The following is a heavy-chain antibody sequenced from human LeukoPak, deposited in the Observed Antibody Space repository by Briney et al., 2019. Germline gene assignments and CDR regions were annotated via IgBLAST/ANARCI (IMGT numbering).Heavy chain of an antibody. CDR3: ARDRGLFRWELPGYYYYGMDV. CDR1: GYTFTNYG. CDR2: ISGYNGYT. Sequence: ASVKVSCKASGYTFTNYGVSWVRQAPGQGLEWMGWISGYNGYTNYAQKFQFRVTMTTDTSTSTAYMELRSLTSDDTAVYYCARDRGLFRWELPGYYYYGMDVWGQGTTVTVSS. J-gene: IGHJ6*02. D-gene: IGHD1-26*01. V-gene: IGHV1-18*01.